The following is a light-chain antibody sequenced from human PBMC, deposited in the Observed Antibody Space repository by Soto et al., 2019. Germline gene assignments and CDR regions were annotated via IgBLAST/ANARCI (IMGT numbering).Light chain of an antibody. J-gene: IGLJ2*01. CDR1: GSDVGGYNY. CDR3: SSYTSASTPLV. CDR2: DVS. Sequence: QSVLTQPASVSGSPGQPITISCTGTGSDVGGYNYVSWYQQHPGKAPKVMIYDVSNRPSGVSNRFSGSKSGNTASLTISGLQAEDEADYYCSSYTSASTPLVFGGGTKVTVL. V-gene: IGLV2-14*01.